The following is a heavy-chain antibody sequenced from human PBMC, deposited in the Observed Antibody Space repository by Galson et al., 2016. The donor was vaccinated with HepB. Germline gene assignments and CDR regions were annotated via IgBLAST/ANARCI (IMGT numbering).Heavy chain of an antibody. J-gene: IGHJ4*02. D-gene: IGHD4-17*01. Sequence: SLRLSCAASGFTFSSRGMHWVRQAPGKGLEWVAVIWPDGSDEKYGDSVQGRFRISRDNSKNTLYLQMNSLRPEDTAVYYCARNSQGGDYDTYSFDNWGQGALVTVSS. CDR3: ARNSQGGDYDTYSFDN. CDR1: GFTFSSRG. V-gene: IGHV3-33*01. CDR2: IWPDGSDE.